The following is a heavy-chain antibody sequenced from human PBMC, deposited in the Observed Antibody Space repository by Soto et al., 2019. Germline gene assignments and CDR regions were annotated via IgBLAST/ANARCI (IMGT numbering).Heavy chain of an antibody. Sequence: VKVSCKASGYAFTGYYMHWVRRGPGQGLEWMGIINPSGGSTSYAQKFQGRVTMTRDTSTSTVYMELSSLRSEDTAVYYCARSFGAAAGFFDYWGQGTLVTVSS. D-gene: IGHD6-13*01. J-gene: IGHJ4*02. CDR2: INPSGGST. V-gene: IGHV1-46*03. CDR1: GYAFTGYY. CDR3: ARSFGAAAGFFDY.